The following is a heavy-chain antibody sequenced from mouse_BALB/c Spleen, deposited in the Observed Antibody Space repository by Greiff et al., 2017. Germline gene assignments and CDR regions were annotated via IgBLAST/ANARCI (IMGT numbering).Heavy chain of an antibody. CDR2: IYPGSGNT. D-gene: IGHD2-1*01. J-gene: IGHJ4*01. V-gene: IGHV1-81*01. CDR1: GYTFTDYY. CDR3: ARGIYGNYDYAMDY. Sequence: VQLQQSGAELARPGASVKLSCKASGYTFTDYYINWVKQRTGQGLGWIGEIYPGSGNTNYNEKFKGKATLTVDTSSSTAYVDLSSLTSEDSAVYYCARGIYGNYDYAMDYWGQGTSVTVSS.